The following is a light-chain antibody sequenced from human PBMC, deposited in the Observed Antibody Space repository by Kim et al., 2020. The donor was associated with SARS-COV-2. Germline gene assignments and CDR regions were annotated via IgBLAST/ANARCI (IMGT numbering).Light chain of an antibody. J-gene: IGKJ3*01. Sequence: DIQMTQSPSSLSASVGDRVTITCQESQDISNYLNWYQQKPGKAPKLLIYDASNLETGVPSRFSGSGSGTDFTFTISSLQPEDIATYYCQQYDNLPPLFGPGTKVDIK. CDR1: QDISNY. CDR3: QQYDNLPPL. V-gene: IGKV1-33*01. CDR2: DAS.